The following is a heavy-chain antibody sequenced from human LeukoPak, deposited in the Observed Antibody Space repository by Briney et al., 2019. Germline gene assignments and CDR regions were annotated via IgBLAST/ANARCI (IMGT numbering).Heavy chain of an antibody. CDR2: ISGGGSAT. CDR3: AKITHSAYDPSDNCFDP. CDR1: GFTFSSYA. Sequence: QPGGSLRLSCAASGFTFSSYAMSWVRQAPGKGLEWVSAISGGGSATYYADSVKGRFTISRDNSKNTLYLQMNSLRAEDTAVYSCAKITHSAYDPSDNCFDPWGQGTLVTVSS. V-gene: IGHV3-23*01. D-gene: IGHD5-12*01. J-gene: IGHJ5*02.